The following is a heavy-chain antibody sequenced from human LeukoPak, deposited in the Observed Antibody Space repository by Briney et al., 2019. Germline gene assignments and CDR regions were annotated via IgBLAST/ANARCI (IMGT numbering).Heavy chain of an antibody. V-gene: IGHV3-7*01. CDR2: IKQDGSKK. J-gene: IGHJ4*02. CDR3: ARDRIVATIPRLGYFDY. Sequence: GGSLRLSCAASGFTFSNCAMSWVRQAPGKGLEWVANIKQDGSKKNYVDSVKGRFTISRDNAKNSLYLQMNSLRAEDTAVYYCARDRIVATIPRLGYFDYWGQGTLVTVSS. CDR1: GFTFSNCA. D-gene: IGHD5-12*01.